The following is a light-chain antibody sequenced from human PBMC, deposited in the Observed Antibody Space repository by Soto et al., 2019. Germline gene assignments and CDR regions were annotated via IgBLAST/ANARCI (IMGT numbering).Light chain of an antibody. CDR3: QQYYSTPPYT. CDR2: WAS. Sequence: DIVMTQSPDSRAVSLGERATINCKSSQSVLYSSTNKNYLAWYQQKPGQPPKLLIYWASTRESGVPDRFSGSGSGTDFTLTISSLQAEDVAVYCCQQYYSTPPYTFGQGTKLEIK. V-gene: IGKV4-1*01. J-gene: IGKJ2*01. CDR1: QSVLYSSTNKNY.